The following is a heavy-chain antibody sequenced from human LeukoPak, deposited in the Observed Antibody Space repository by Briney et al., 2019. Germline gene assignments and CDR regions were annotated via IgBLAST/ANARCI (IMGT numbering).Heavy chain of an antibody. D-gene: IGHD3-22*01. CDR2: IYPGDSDT. CDR1: GYSFSSHW. J-gene: IGHJ4*02. CDR3: ARRDSSGSFDY. Sequence: GESLKISCKASGYSFSSHWIGWVRQKPGKGLEWMGIIYPGDSDTRYSPSFQGQVTISADKSISTAYLQWSSLKASDTAMYYCARRDSSGSFDYWGQGTLVTVSS. V-gene: IGHV5-51*01.